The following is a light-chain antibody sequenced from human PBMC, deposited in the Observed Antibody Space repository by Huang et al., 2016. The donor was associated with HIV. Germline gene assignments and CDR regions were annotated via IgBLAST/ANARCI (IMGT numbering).Light chain of an antibody. CDR2: KVS. CDR1: QSLVYSDGNTY. J-gene: IGKJ1*01. V-gene: IGKV2-30*01. CDR3: MQGTHWPRT. Sequence: DVVMTQSPLSLSVTLGQPASISCMSSQSLVYSDGNTYLNWFHQRPGQSPRRLIYKVSTRDCGAPDRVSGSGSGADFTLRSSRVEAEDVGVYYCMQGTHWPRTFGQGTKVEI.